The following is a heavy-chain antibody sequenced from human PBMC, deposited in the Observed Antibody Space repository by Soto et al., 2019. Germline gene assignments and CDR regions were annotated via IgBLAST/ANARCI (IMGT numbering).Heavy chain of an antibody. Sequence: GGSLRLSCAASGFTFSNHWMTWVRQAPGKGLEWVASVKQDGSNKYYADSVKGRFTISRDNSKNTLYLQMNSLRAEDTAVYYCARTALGLFGVVIEYYFDYWGQGTLVTVSS. J-gene: IGHJ4*02. CDR1: GFTFSNHW. CDR3: ARTALGLFGVVIEYYFDY. CDR2: VKQDGSNK. V-gene: IGHV3-7*02. D-gene: IGHD3-3*01.